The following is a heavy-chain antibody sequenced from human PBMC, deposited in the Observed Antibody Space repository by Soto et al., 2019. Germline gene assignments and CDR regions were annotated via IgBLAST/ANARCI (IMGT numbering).Heavy chain of an antibody. CDR1: GFTFSNYG. D-gene: IGHD1-26*01. CDR2: ISYDGNYK. Sequence: GGSLRLSCAASGFTFSNYGMHWVRQAPGKGLEWVAVISYDGNYKYYADSVKGRFTISRDNSKNTLYLQMNSLRAEDTAVYYCAKDLGEWELLVFPVHYYGMDVWGQGTTVTVSS. CDR3: AKDLGEWELLVFPVHYYGMDV. V-gene: IGHV3-30*18. J-gene: IGHJ6*02.